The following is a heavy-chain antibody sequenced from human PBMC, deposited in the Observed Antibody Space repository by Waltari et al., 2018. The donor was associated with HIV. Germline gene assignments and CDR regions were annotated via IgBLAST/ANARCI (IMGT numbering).Heavy chain of an antibody. CDR1: GFTFGSYG. CDR2: INYDGSNK. Sequence: VQLMESGGGVVQPGKSLRLSCATSGFTFGSYGIHWVRQAPGKGLWWVAVINYDGSNKFYAESVKGRFLISRDNSKNTLFLQMNSLRDEDTGLYYCARDKAPYSSSSAVDYWGQGTLVTVS. V-gene: IGHV3-33*01. CDR3: ARDKAPYSSSSAVDY. J-gene: IGHJ4*02. D-gene: IGHD6-6*01.